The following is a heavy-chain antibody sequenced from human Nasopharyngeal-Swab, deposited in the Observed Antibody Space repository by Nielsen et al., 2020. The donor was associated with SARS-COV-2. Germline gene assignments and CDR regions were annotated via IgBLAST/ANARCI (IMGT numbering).Heavy chain of an antibody. D-gene: IGHD6-19*01. CDR2: LTSDGAST. Sequence: GGSLRLSCAASGFTFSSYVMSWVRQAPGKWLEWVSGLTSDGASTDYADSVKGRFTISRDTSKNTVYMQMNSLRAEYTALYYCAKKVDGWYGFDYWGQGTLVTVSS. CDR1: GFTFSSYV. J-gene: IGHJ4*02. CDR3: AKKVDGWYGFDY. V-gene: IGHV3-23*01.